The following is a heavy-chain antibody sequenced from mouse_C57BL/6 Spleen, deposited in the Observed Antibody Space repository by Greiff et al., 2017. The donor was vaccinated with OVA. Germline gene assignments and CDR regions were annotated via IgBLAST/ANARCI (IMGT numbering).Heavy chain of an antibody. Sequence: VQLQQPGAELVKPGASVKLSCKASGYTFTSYWMPWVKQRPGQGLEWIGEIDPSDSYTNYNQKLKGKATLTVDTSSSTAYMQLSSLTSEDAAVYYCARKIGDAMDYWGQGTSVTVSS. CDR2: IDPSDSYT. CDR3: ARKIGDAMDY. V-gene: IGHV1-50*01. CDR1: GYTFTSYW. D-gene: IGHD3-1*01. J-gene: IGHJ4*01.